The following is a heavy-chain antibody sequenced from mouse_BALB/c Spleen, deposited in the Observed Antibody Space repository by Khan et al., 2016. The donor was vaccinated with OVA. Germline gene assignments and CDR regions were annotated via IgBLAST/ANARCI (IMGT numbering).Heavy chain of an antibody. CDR1: GYTFTDYV. CDR3: ARFYYGSKVYYFDY. Sequence: QVQLQQPGPELVKPGASVKMSCKASGYTFTDYVISWVKQRTGQGLEWIGEIYPGSGSTYYNEKFKGKATLTADKSSNTASMQLSSLSSEDSAVYFCARFYYGSKVYYFDYWGQGTTLTVSS. J-gene: IGHJ2*01. CDR2: IYPGSGST. D-gene: IGHD1-1*01. V-gene: IGHV1-77*01.